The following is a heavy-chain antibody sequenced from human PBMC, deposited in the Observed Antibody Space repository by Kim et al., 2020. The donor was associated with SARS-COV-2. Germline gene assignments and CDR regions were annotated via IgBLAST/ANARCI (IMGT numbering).Heavy chain of an antibody. CDR2: IIPIFGTA. J-gene: IGHJ5*02. CDR3: ARERVVVVVAATPPAPPTLDP. Sequence: SVKVSCKASGGTFSSYAISWVRQAPGQGLEWMGGIIPIFGTANYAQKFQGRVTITADESTSTAYMELSSLRSEDTAVYYCARERVVVVVAATPPAPPTLDPWGQGTLVTVSS. D-gene: IGHD2-15*01. CDR1: GGTFSSYA. V-gene: IGHV1-69*13.